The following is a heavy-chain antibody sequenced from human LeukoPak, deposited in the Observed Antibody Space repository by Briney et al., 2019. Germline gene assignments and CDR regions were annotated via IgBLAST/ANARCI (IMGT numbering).Heavy chain of an antibody. CDR2: IYHSGST. Sequence: SETLSLTCAVSGDSISSGSYSWSWIRQPPGKGLEWIGYIYHSGSTYYNPSLKSRVTISVDRSKNQFSLKLSSVTAADTAVYYCARAAYGDYVLDYWGQGTLVTVSS. J-gene: IGHJ4*02. CDR3: ARAAYGDYVLDY. CDR1: GDSISSGSYS. V-gene: IGHV4-30-2*01. D-gene: IGHD4-17*01.